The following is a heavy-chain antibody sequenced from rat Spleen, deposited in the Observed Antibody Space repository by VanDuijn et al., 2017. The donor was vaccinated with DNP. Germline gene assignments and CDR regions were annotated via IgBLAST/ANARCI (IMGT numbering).Heavy chain of an antibody. CDR2: MTGGGNT. Sequence: QVQLKESGPGLVQPSQTLSLTCTVSGFSLTSYTVSWVRQPPGKGLEWVAAMTGGGNTYYNSALKSRLSISRDTSKSQVFLNMNRLQTEDTAMFFCASHGTTRDYGGPGVMVTVSS. V-gene: IGHV2-6*01. CDR3: ASHGTTRDY. D-gene: IGHD1-4*01. CDR1: GFSLTSYT. J-gene: IGHJ2*01.